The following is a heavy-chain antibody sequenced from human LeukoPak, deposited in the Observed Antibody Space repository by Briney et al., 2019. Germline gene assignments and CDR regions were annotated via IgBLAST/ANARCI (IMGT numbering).Heavy chain of an antibody. CDR2: IKQDGSQI. Sequence: GSLRLSCAASGFTFSDYWMTWVRQAPGKGLEWVANIKQDGSQIYYVGSVNGRFTISRDNAKSSLSLQMNTLRADDTAVYYCARVARFVTAWHGVWEYWGQGTLVTVSS. V-gene: IGHV3-7*05. CDR3: ARVARFVTAWHGVWEY. CDR1: GFTFSDYW. J-gene: IGHJ4*02. D-gene: IGHD3-16*01.